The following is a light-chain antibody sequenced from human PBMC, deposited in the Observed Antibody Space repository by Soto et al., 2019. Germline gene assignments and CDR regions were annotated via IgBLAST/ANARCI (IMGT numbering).Light chain of an antibody. Sequence: QSALTQPRSVSGSPGQSVTISCTGTSSDVGGYNYVSWYQQHPGKAPKLMIYDVSKRPSGVPDRFSGSKSGNTASLTISGHQAEDEAEYYCCSYAGSYTYVFGTGTKVTVL. CDR1: SSDVGGYNY. CDR2: DVS. V-gene: IGLV2-11*01. J-gene: IGLJ1*01. CDR3: CSYAGSYTYV.